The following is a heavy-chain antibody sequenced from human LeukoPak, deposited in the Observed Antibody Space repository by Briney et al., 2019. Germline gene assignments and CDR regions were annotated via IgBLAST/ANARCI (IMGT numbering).Heavy chain of an antibody. V-gene: IGHV3-23*01. CDR1: GFTFSSYA. J-gene: IGHJ4*02. CDR3: AKGTNWNYYFDY. CDR2: ISGSGGSI. Sequence: GGSLRLSXAASGFTFSSYAMSWLRQAPGKGLEWVSAISGSGGSIYYADSVKGRFTISRDNSKNTLYLQMNSLRAEDTAVYYCAKGTNWNYYFDYWGQGTLVTVSS. D-gene: IGHD1-7*01.